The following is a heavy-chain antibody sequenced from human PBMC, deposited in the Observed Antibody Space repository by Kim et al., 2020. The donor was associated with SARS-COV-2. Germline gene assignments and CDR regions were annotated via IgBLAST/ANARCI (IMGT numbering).Heavy chain of an antibody. CDR3: ASVYFDWLSFPNWYFDL. CDR2: IYSGGST. V-gene: IGHV3-53*01. Sequence: GGSLRLSCAASGFTVSSNYMSWVRQAPGKGLEWVSVIYSGGSTYYADSVKGRFTISRDNSKNTLYLQMNSLRAEDTAVYYCASVYFDWLSFPNWYFDLWGRGTLVTVSS. D-gene: IGHD3-9*01. CDR1: GFTVSSNY. J-gene: IGHJ2*01.